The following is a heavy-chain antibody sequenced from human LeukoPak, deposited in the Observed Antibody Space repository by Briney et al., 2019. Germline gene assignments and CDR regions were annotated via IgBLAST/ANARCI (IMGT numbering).Heavy chain of an antibody. CDR3: ARVGAKLTGVGWYLDL. D-gene: IGHD3-9*01. Sequence: PSENLSLTCTVSGGFISSSYWSWIRQPPGKELEWLGYIYYTGSTNYNPSLKSRVTISIDTSKNQFSLILSSVTAADTAVYYCARVGAKLTGVGWYLDLWGRGTQVTVYS. V-gene: IGHV4-59*01. J-gene: IGHJ2*01. CDR2: IYYTGST. CDR1: GGFISSSY.